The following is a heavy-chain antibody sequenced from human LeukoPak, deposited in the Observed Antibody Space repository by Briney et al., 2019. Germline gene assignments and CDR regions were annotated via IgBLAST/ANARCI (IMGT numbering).Heavy chain of an antibody. CDR3: ARRRGIVVVPAVPGGYFQH. CDR2: IYYSGST. Sequence: SETLSLTCTVSGGSISSSSYYWGWIRQPPGKGLEWIGSIYYSGSTYYNPSLKSRVTISVDTSKNQFSLKLSSVTAADTAVYYCARRRGIVVVPAVPGGYFQHWGQGTLVTVS. J-gene: IGHJ1*01. D-gene: IGHD2-2*01. CDR1: GGSISSSSYY. V-gene: IGHV4-39*01.